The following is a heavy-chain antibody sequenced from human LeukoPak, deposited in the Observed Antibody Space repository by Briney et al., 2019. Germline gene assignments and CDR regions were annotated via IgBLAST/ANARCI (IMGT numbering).Heavy chain of an antibody. CDR2: IYHSGST. V-gene: IGHV4-39*07. Sequence: SETLSLTCTVSGGSISSSSYYWGWIRQPPGKGLEWIGYIYHSGSTYYNPSLKSRVTISVDRSKNQFSLKLSSVTAADTAVYYCARVGFNWFDPWGQGTLVTVSS. CDR1: GGSISSSSYY. D-gene: IGHD2-15*01. J-gene: IGHJ5*02. CDR3: ARVGFNWFDP.